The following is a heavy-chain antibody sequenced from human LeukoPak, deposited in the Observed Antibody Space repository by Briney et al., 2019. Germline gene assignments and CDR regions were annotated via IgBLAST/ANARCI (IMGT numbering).Heavy chain of an antibody. V-gene: IGHV1-8*01. J-gene: IGHJ6*02. D-gene: IGHD6-13*01. CDR1: GYTFTSYD. CDR3: ARGMRSAGRYYYYYGMDV. Sequence: ASVKVSCKASGYTFTSYDTNWVRQAAGQGLGWMGWMNPNSGNTGYAQKFQGRVTMTRNTSISTAYMELSSLRSEDTAVYYCARGMRSAGRYYYYYGMDVWGQGTTVTVSS. CDR2: MNPNSGNT.